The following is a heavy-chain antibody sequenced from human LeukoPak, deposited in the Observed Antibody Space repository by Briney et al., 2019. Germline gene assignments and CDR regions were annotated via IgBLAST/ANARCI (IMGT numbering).Heavy chain of an antibody. J-gene: IGHJ6*02. CDR2: INHSGST. CDR1: GGSFSGYY. CDR3: AREGRTYYYGSGRPTRGMDV. D-gene: IGHD3-10*01. V-gene: IGHV4-34*01. Sequence: SETLSLTCSVYGGSFSGYYWSWIRQPPGKGLEWIGEINHSGSTNYNPSLKSRVTISVDTSKNQFSLKLSSVTAADTAVYYCAREGRTYYYGSGRPTRGMDVWGQGTTVTVSS.